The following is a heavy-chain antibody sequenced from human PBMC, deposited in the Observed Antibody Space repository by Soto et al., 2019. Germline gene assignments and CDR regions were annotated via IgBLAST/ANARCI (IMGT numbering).Heavy chain of an antibody. CDR1: GGSISSGDYY. V-gene: IGHV4-30-4*01. CDR2: IYYSGST. D-gene: IGHD1-7*01. Sequence: SETLSLTCTVSGGSISSGDYYWSWIRQPPGKGLEWIGYIYYSGSTYYNPSLKSRVTISVDTSKNQFSLKLSSVTAADTAVYYCARGPKTTADYYYYGMDVWGQGTTVTSP. CDR3: ARGPKTTADYYYYGMDV. J-gene: IGHJ6*02.